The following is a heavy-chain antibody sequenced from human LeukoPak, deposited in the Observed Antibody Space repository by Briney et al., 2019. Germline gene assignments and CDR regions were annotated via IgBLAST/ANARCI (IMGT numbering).Heavy chain of an antibody. CDR2: ISGSGGSI. CDR1: GFTFSSYA. CDR3: ASAMVRGVDAFDI. Sequence: GGSLRLSCAASGFTFSSYAMSWVRQAPGKGLEWVSGISGSGGSIYYADSVKGRFTISRDNAKNSLYLQMNSLRAEDMALYYCASAMVRGVDAFDIWGQGTMVTVSS. D-gene: IGHD3-10*01. J-gene: IGHJ3*02. V-gene: IGHV3-23*01.